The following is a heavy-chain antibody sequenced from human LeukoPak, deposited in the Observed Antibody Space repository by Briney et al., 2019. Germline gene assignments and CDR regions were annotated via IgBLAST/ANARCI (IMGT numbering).Heavy chain of an antibody. J-gene: IGHJ4*02. D-gene: IGHD3-22*01. CDR2: INPNSGGT. CDR1: GYTFTSYY. V-gene: IGHV1-2*02. Sequence: ASVKVSCKASGYTFTSYYMHWVRQAPGQGLEWMGWINPNSGGTNYAQKFQGRVTMTRDTSISTAYMELSRLRSDDTAVYYCAREGLKGHSSGSIVDYWGQGTLVTVSS. CDR3: AREGLKGHSSGSIVDY.